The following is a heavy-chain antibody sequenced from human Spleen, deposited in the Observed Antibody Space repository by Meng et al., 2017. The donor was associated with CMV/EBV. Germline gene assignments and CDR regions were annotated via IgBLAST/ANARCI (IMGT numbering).Heavy chain of an antibody. D-gene: IGHD1-26*01. CDR3: ARGVGESLGWEMGY. CDR2: IDNNGRSS. J-gene: IGHJ4*02. V-gene: IGHV3-74*02. CDR1: GLTLRSYW. Sequence: EVQRLWSGGGLVRHGGYMRVSCAVSGLTLRSYWMRWDRLDPGKGLEWVSRIDNNGRSSSYAESVKGRFTISRDTAKNTLYLQMNSLRVEDTAVYYCARGVGESLGWEMGYWGQGTLVTVPQ.